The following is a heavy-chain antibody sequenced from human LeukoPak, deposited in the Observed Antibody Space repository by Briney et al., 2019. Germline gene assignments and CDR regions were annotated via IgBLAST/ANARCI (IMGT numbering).Heavy chain of an antibody. CDR1: GGSISSSSYY. D-gene: IGHD2-2*02. J-gene: IGHJ5*02. CDR3: ARNQTNIVVVPAAIGGRLYNWFDP. V-gene: IGHV4-39*01. CDR2: IYYSGST. Sequence: PSETLSLTCTVSGGSISSSSYYWGWIRQPPGKGLEWIGSIYYSGSTYYNPSLKSRVTISVDTSKNQFSLKLSSVTAADTAVYYCARNQTNIVVVPAAIGGRLYNWFDPWGQGTLVTVSS.